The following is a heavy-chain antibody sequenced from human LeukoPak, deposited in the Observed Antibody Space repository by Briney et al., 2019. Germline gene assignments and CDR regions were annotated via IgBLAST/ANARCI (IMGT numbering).Heavy chain of an antibody. CDR3: ARVRIAAAGTDY. CDR1: GYTFTSYG. D-gene: IGHD6-13*01. CDR2: ISAYNGNT. V-gene: IGHV1-18*01. Sequence: GASVKVSCKASGYTFTSYGISWVRQAPGQGLEWMGWISAYNGNTNYAQKFQGRVTMTRDTSISTAYMELSRLRSDDTAVYYCARVRIAAAGTDYWGQGTLVTVSS. J-gene: IGHJ4*02.